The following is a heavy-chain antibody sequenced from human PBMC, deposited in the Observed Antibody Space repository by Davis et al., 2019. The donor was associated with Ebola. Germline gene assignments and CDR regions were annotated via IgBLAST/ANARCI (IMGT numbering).Heavy chain of an antibody. D-gene: IGHD6-13*01. CDR1: GFTFSSYW. V-gene: IGHV3-74*01. Sequence: GESLKISCAASGFTFSSYWMHWVRQAPGKGLVWVSRINSDGSSTSYADSVKGRFTISRDNAKNTLYLQMNSLRAEETAVYYCARDREYSSSWYRYYYYGMDVWGQGTTVTVSS. J-gene: IGHJ6*02. CDR3: ARDREYSSSWYRYYYYGMDV. CDR2: INSDGSST.